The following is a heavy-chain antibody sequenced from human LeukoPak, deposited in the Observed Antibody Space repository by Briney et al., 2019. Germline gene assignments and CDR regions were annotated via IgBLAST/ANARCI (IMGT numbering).Heavy chain of an antibody. CDR1: GYTFTSYG. D-gene: IGHD3-22*01. J-gene: IGHJ2*01. CDR3: ARDNYYDRSGYYRPRGLPWYFDL. Sequence: ASVKVSCKASGYTFTSYGISWVRPAPGQGLEGMGWISAYNGNRNYAQKLQGRVTMTTDTSTSTAYMELRSLRSDDTAVYYCARDNYYDRSGYYRPRGLPWYFDLWGRGTLVTVSS. V-gene: IGHV1-18*01. CDR2: ISAYNGNR.